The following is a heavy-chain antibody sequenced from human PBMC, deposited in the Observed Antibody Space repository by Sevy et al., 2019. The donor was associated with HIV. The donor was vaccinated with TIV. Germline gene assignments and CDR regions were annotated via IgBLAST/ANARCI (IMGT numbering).Heavy chain of an antibody. CDR2: VNH. Sequence: SETLSLTCAVSGVSFSGFSWNWIHQPPGKGLEWIGEVNHYSPSLKSRATISLDTSKNQFSLKLHSVTAADTALYFCARGVEGVVPSPIIGLGPWAKYWSFDLWGRGTLVTVSS. D-gene: IGHD2-2*02. CDR3: ARGVEGVVPSPIIGLGPWAKYWSFDL. J-gene: IGHJ2*01. CDR1: GVSFSGFS. V-gene: IGHV4-34*01.